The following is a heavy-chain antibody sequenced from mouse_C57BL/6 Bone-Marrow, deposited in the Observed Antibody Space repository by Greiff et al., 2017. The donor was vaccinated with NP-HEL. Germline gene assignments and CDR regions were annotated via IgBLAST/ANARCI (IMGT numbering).Heavy chain of an antibody. CDR1: GYTFTSYW. V-gene: IGHV1-52*01. CDR2: IDPSDSET. D-gene: IGHD3-2*02. J-gene: IGHJ3*01. CDR3: ARGAQARRAWFAY. Sequence: VQLQQPGAELVRPGSSVKLSCKASGYTFTSYWMHWVKQRPIQGLEWIGNIDPSDSETHYNQKFKDKATLTVDKSSSTAYMQLSSLTSEDSAVYYCARGAQARRAWFAYWGQGTLVTVSA.